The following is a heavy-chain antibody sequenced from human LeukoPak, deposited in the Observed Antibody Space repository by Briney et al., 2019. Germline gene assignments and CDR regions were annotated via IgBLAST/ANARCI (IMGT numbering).Heavy chain of an antibody. V-gene: IGHV4-38-2*02. J-gene: IGHJ1*01. Sequence: SETLSLTCTVSGYSISSGYYWGWIRQPPGKGLEWIGSIYHSGSTYYNPSLKSRVTISVDTSKNQFSLKLSSVTAADTAVYYCAEYYYDSSGYYYEMYFQHWGQGTLVTVSS. CDR2: IYHSGST. CDR3: AEYYYDSSGYYYEMYFQH. CDR1: GYSISSGYY. D-gene: IGHD3-22*01.